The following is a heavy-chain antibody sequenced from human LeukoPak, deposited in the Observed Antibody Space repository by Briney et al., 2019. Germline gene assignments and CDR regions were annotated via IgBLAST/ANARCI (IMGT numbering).Heavy chain of an antibody. CDR3: GRVYIVGVVLAGFDY. Sequence: PGGSLRLSCAASGFTFSSYSMNWVRQAPGKGLEWVSSISSSSSYIYYADSVKGRFTISRDNAKNSLHLQMNSLRAEDTAVYYCGRVYIVGVVLAGFDYWAQGPLVTV. V-gene: IGHV3-21*01. CDR2: ISSSSSYI. CDR1: GFTFSSYS. D-gene: IGHD2-15*01. J-gene: IGHJ4*02.